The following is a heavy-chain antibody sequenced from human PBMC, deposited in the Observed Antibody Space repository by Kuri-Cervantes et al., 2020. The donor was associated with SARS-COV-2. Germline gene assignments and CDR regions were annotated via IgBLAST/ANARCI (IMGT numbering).Heavy chain of an antibody. V-gene: IGHV4-59*12. CDR3: AKMQGGHTSDSFYSHYMDV. CDR2: IYYSGST. D-gene: IGHD5-18*01. CDR1: GGSISSYY. Sequence: GSLRLSCTVSGGSISSYYWSWIRQPPGKGLEWIGYIYYSGSTNYNPSLKSRVTISVDTSKNQCSLTLSSVTAADTAVYYCAKMQGGHTSDSFYSHYMDVWGQGGTVTVSS. J-gene: IGHJ6*03.